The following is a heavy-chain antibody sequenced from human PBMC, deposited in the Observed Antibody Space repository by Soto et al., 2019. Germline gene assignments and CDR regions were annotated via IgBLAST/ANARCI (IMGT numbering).Heavy chain of an antibody. V-gene: IGHV4-31*03. Sequence: QVQLQESGPGLVKPSQTLSLTCTVSGGSISSGGYYWSWIRQHPGKGLEWIGYIYYSGSTYYNPSLKSRVTISVDTSKTQFSLKLSSVTAADTAVYYCARDRYHKQGHGFLGMATMPTRYWGQGTLVTVSS. D-gene: IGHD3-10*01. CDR1: GGSISSGGYY. CDR3: ARDRYHKQGHGFLGMATMPTRY. CDR2: IYYSGST. J-gene: IGHJ4*02.